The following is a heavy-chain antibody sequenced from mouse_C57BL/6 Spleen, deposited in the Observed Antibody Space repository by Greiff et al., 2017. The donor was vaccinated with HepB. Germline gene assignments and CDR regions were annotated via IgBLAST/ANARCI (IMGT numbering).Heavy chain of an antibody. J-gene: IGHJ4*01. CDR1: GFTFSDYY. CDR2: ISNGGGST. D-gene: IGHD1-1*01. CDR3: ARSTTVDAMDY. Sequence: EVKLVESGGGLVQPGGSLKLSCAASGFTFSDYYMYWVRQTPEQRLEWVAYISNGGGSTYYPDTVKGRYTISRDNAQNTLYLQMSRLKSEDTALYYCARSTTVDAMDYWGQGTSVTVSS. V-gene: IGHV5-12*01.